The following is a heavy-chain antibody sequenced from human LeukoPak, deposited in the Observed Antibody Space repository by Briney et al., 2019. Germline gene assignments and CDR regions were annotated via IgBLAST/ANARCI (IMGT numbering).Heavy chain of an antibody. J-gene: IGHJ2*01. V-gene: IGHV1-2*02. D-gene: IGHD2-8*02. CDR3: VKGGHLSYWAYWYFDL. CDR2: IDPKSGDT. Sequence: GASVKVSCKASAYTFIDNYIHWLRQAPGQGLEWMGWIDPKSGDTNLAQKIRGRVTMTRETSTRTAHMELTRLTSDDTAVYYCVKGGHLSYWAYWYFDLWGRGTLVTVSS. CDR1: AYTFIDNY.